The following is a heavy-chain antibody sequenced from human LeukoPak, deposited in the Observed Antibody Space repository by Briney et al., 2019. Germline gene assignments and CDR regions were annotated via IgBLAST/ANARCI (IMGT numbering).Heavy chain of an antibody. J-gene: IGHJ4*02. CDR1: GLAFSSYA. Sequence: GGSLRLSCVASGLAFSSYAMSWVRQAPGKGLEWVSTISGSGGSTYYADSVKGRFTISRDNSKSALYLQVNSLRVEDTAVYYCAKGDPPTYYDILTGQDYWGQGTLVTVSS. V-gene: IGHV3-23*01. CDR3: AKGDPPTYYDILTGQDY. CDR2: ISGSGGST. D-gene: IGHD3-9*01.